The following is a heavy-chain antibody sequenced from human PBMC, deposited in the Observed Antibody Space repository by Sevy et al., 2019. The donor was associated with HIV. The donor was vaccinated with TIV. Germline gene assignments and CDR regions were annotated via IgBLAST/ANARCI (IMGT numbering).Heavy chain of an antibody. V-gene: IGHV3-64D*09. CDR1: GFTFSGSA. D-gene: IGHD3-3*01. CDR3: VKDSIFYDSSSGYRPFYYYGMDV. J-gene: IGHJ6*02. Sequence: GGSLRLSCSASGFTFSGSALHWVRQAPGKGLEYVSVISSSGRGTYYAESVKGSITISRDNSKNTLYLQMRSLRTEDTALYYCVKDSIFYDSSSGYRPFYYYGMDVWGQGTSVTVSS. CDR2: ISSSGRGT.